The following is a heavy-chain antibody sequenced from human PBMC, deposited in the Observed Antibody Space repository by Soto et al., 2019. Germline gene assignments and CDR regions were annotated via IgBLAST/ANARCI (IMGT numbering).Heavy chain of an antibody. D-gene: IGHD3-22*01. CDR1: EYSFTSYY. J-gene: IGHJ4*02. V-gene: IGHV1-46*01. CDR2: IDPSGDNT. CDR3: AATRGYSPPFDS. Sequence: QVQLVQSGAEVKKPGASAKVSCKASEYSFTSYYMHWVRRAPGQGLEWMGMIDPSGDNTGYPQKFQGRVTMTSDTSTSTVYMELSSLRSEDTAMYYCAATRGYSPPFDSWGQGTQVTVS.